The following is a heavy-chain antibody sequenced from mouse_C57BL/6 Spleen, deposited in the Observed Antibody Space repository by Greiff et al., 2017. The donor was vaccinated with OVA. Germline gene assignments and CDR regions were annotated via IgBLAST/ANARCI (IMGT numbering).Heavy chain of an antibody. V-gene: IGHV5-4*01. D-gene: IGHD1-2*01. Sequence: EVQVVESGGGLVKPGGSLKLSCAASGFTFSSYAMSWVRQTPEKRLEWVATISDGGSYTYYPDNVKGRFTISRDNAKNNLYLQMSHLKSEDTAMYYCARDYGPFLYAMDYWGQGTSVTVSS. CDR1: GFTFSSYA. CDR2: ISDGGSYT. J-gene: IGHJ4*01. CDR3: ARDYGPFLYAMDY.